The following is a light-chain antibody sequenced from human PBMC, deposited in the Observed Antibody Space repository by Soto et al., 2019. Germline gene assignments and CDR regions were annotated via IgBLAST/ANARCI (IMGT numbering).Light chain of an antibody. J-gene: IGKJ4*01. CDR1: QTVGSF. V-gene: IGKV3-11*01. CDR3: QQRYNWPPLT. CDR2: NTS. Sequence: EIVLTQSPATLYLSPGERATLSCRASQTVGSFLAWYQHKPGQAPRLLIYNTSKRANGIPARFSGSGSGTDFTLTISSLEPEDFADYYCQQRYNWPPLTFGGGTKVEMK.